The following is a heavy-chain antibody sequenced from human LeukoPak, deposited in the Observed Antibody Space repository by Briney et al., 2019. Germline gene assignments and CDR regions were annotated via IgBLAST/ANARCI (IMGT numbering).Heavy chain of an antibody. V-gene: IGHV3-74*01. J-gene: IGHJ4*02. Sequence: GGSLRLSCAAFGFTFSSYWMHWVRQAPGKGLVWVSRINSDGSITSYADSVKGRFTISRDNAKNTLYLQMNSLRAEDTAVYYCVRDLWNFYDSSSSADYWGQGTLVTVSS. D-gene: IGHD3-22*01. CDR3: VRDLWNFYDSSSSADY. CDR2: INSDGSIT. CDR1: GFTFSSYW.